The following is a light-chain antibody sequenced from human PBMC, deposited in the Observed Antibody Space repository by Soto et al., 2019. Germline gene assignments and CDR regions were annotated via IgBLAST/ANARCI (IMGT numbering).Light chain of an antibody. CDR2: GAS. J-gene: IGKJ5*01. V-gene: IGKV3-15*01. CDR1: QSLSSN. CDR3: QQYNNWPLA. Sequence: EIVMTQSPATLSVSPVEIVTLSFMASQSLSSNLAWYQQKPGQAPRLLIYGASTRATDIPARFSGSGSGTEFTLTISSLQSEDFVVYFCQQYNNWPLAFGQGTRLEIK.